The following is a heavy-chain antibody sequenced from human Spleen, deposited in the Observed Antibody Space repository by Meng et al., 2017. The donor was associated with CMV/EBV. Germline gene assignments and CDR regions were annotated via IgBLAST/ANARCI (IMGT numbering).Heavy chain of an antibody. CDR2: IIAVFGTV. V-gene: IGHV1-69*05. J-gene: IGHJ6*02. Sequence: SVKVSCKASGYTFNNYAFSWVRQAPGQGLEWLGGIIAVFGTVNYAQKFQGRVTITTDDSTSTAYMELSSLRPEDTAVYYCARAYCTNGVCFYYYYYGMDVWGQGTTVTVSS. D-gene: IGHD2-8*01. CDR1: GYTFNNYA. CDR3: ARAYCTNGVCFYYYYYGMDV.